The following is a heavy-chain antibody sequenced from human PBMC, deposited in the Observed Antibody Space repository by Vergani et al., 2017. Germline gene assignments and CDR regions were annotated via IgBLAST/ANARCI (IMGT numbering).Heavy chain of an antibody. CDR1: GFTFSSYA. Sequence: QVQLVESGGGVVQPGRSLRLSCAASGFTFSSYAMHWVRQAPGKGLEWVAVIWYDGSNKYYADSVKGRFTISRDNSKNTLYLQMNSLRAEDTAVYYCARDDGGCDYWGQGTLVTVSS. CDR2: IWYDGSNK. V-gene: IGHV3-33*08. D-gene: IGHD6-19*01. J-gene: IGHJ4*02. CDR3: ARDDGGCDY.